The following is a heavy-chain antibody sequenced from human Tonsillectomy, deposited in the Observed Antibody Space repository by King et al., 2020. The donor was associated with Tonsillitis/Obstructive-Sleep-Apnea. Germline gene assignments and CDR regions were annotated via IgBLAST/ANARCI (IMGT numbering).Heavy chain of an antibody. CDR2: IKVDGSET. CDR3: AKGGSYYSVPLDY. CDR1: EFTFNTYW. D-gene: IGHD1-26*01. Sequence: VQLVESGGGLVQAGGSLRLSCAASEFTFNTYWMHWVRQPPGEGLLWVSRIKVDGSETTYADSVKGRFTISRDNAKNTPYLQINSLTAEDTAVYYCAKGGSYYSVPLDYWGQGTLVTVSS. V-gene: IGHV3-74*01. J-gene: IGHJ4*02.